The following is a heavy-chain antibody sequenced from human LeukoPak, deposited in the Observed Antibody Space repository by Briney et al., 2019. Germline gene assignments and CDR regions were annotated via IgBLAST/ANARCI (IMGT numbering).Heavy chain of an antibody. CDR2: INHSGST. CDR3: ARDGENPHYDY. Sequence: SETLSLTCAVYGGSFSGYYWSWVRQPPGKGMEWIGEINHSGSTNYNPSLKSRVTISVDTSKNHFSLKLSSVTAADTAVYYCARDGENPHYDYWGQGTLVTVSS. D-gene: IGHD3-10*01. V-gene: IGHV4-34*01. J-gene: IGHJ4*02. CDR1: GGSFSGYY.